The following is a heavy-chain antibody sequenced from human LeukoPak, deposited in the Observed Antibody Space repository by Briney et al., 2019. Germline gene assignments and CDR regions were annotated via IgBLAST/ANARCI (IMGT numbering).Heavy chain of an antibody. CDR2: ISDSGAHT. J-gene: IGHJ2*01. CDR1: GFTFSDYA. D-gene: IGHD2-15*01. Sequence: LPGGSLRLSCAASGFTFSDYAVSWVRQTPGKGLQWVSTISDSGAHTYYSDSVRGRFTISRDNSENTLYLQMNSLRVDDTALYYCAKSVSGGRHLVLWYFDLWGRGTLVTVSS. V-gene: IGHV3-23*01. CDR3: AKSVSGGRHLVLWYFDL.